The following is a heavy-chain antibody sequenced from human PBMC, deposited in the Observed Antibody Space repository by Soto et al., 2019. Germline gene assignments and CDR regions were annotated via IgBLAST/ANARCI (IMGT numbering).Heavy chain of an antibody. V-gene: IGHV3-33*01. CDR1: GFTFSSYG. CDR2: IWYDGSNK. D-gene: IGHD3-9*01. Sequence: GGSLRLSCAASGFTFSSYGMHWVRQAPGKGLEWVAVIWYDGSNKYYADSVKGRFTISRDNSKNTLYLQMNSLRAEDTAVYYCARDKIMGFYYNILTGYYPDYGGQGTLVTVSS. J-gene: IGHJ4*02. CDR3: ARDKIMGFYYNILTGYYPDY.